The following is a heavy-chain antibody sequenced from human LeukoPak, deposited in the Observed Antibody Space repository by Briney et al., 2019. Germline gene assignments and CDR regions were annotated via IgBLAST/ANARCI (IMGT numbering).Heavy chain of an antibody. Sequence: ASVKVSCKASGGTFSSYAISWARQAPGQGLEWMGRIIPIFGTANYAQKFQGRVTITADKSTSTAYKELSSLRSEDTAVYYCARGVSYGGKPSNDAFDIWGQGTMVTVSS. CDR3: ARGVSYGGKPSNDAFDI. V-gene: IGHV1-69*06. J-gene: IGHJ3*02. CDR1: GGTFSSYA. CDR2: IIPIFGTA. D-gene: IGHD4-23*01.